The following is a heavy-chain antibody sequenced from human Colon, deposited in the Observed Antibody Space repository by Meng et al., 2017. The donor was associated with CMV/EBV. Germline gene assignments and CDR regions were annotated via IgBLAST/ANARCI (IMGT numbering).Heavy chain of an antibody. J-gene: IGHJ4*02. D-gene: IGHD3/OR15-3a*01. CDR2: ISYDGSKK. CDR1: EFTFSSYA. Sequence: LSVAASEFTFSSYAMHWLRQAPGKGLEWVAFISYDGSKKKYTDSVTGRFTISRDTPKDTLYLEVNSLKTEDTAIYYCARDKGTGAFDNWGQGSLVTVSS. CDR3: ARDKGTGAFDN. V-gene: IGHV3-30*04.